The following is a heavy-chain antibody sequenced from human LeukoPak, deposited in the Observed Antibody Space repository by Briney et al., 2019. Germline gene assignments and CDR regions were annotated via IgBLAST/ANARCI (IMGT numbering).Heavy chain of an antibody. CDR3: ARDIPIEEVPLLGPGF. D-gene: IGHD2/OR15-2a*01. V-gene: IGHV3-30-3*01. CDR1: GFTFSSYA. J-gene: IGHJ4*02. Sequence: GGSLRLTCAASGFTFSSYAMHWVRQAPGKGLEWVAVISYDGSNKYYADSVKGRFTISRDNSKNTLYLQMNSLRAEDTAVYYCARDIPIEEVPLLGPGFWGQGTLVTVSS. CDR2: ISYDGSNK.